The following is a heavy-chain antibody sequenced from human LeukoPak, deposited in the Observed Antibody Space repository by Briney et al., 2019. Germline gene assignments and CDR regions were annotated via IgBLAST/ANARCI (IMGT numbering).Heavy chain of an antibody. CDR3: ARGIRHYYDSSTYVLYYFDY. CDR1: GGSFSAYY. Sequence: PSETLSLTCAAYGGSFSAYYWTWIRQPPGKGQEWIGEINHNGSAKYNPSLKSRVTISVDTSKNQFSLKLTSVTAADTAVYYCARGIRHYYDSSTYVLYYFDYWGQGTLVTVSS. D-gene: IGHD3-22*01. J-gene: IGHJ4*02. CDR2: INHNGSA. V-gene: IGHV4-34*01.